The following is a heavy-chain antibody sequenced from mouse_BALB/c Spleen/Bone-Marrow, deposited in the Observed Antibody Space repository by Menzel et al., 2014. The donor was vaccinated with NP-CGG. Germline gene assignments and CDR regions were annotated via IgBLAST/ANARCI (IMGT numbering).Heavy chain of an antibody. J-gene: IGHJ3*01. CDR1: GYSFTTYW. CDR2: IHPSDSET. Sequence: QVQLKESGAELVRPGASVKLSCKTSGYSFTTYWMNWVKRRPGQGLEWIGMIHPSDSETKLNQKFKDKATLTVDKSSNTAYMQLNSPTSEDSAVYYCTRGDGYGGFAYWGQGTLVTVSA. V-gene: IGHV1-61*01. CDR3: TRGDGYGGFAY. D-gene: IGHD2-2*01.